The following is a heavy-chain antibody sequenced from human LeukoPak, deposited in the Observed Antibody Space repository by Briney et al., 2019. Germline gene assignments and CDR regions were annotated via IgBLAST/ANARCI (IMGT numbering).Heavy chain of an antibody. V-gene: IGHV3-30*18. CDR1: GFTFSTYG. CDR3: AKGSYGSGSLFYFDH. J-gene: IGHJ4*02. D-gene: IGHD3-10*01. Sequence: GGSLRLSCAASGFTFSTYGMHWVRQAPGKGLEWVAVISYDGSNKYYADSVKGRFTISRDNSKNTLYLQMNSLRAKDTAVYYCAKGSYGSGSLFYFDHWGQGTLVTVSS. CDR2: ISYDGSNK.